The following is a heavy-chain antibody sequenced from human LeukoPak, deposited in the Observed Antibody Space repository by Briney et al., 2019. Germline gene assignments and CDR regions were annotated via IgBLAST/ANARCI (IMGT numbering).Heavy chain of an antibody. CDR2: IYYSGST. CDR1: GGPISSYY. CDR3: ARSKLWFGELFDY. J-gene: IGHJ4*02. V-gene: IGHV4-59*01. D-gene: IGHD3-10*01. Sequence: TPSETLSLTCTVSGGPISSYYWSWIRQPPGKGLEWIGYIYYSGSTNYNPSLKSRVTISVDTSKNQYSLKLSSVTAADTAVYYCARSKLWFGELFDYWGQGTLVTVSS.